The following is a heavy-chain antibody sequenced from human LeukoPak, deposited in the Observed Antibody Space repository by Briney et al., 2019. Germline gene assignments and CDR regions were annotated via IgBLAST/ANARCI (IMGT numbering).Heavy chain of an antibody. CDR2: LPSGGGP. V-gene: IGHV3-23*01. CDR3: AKTITPFTTNWDNSPGAFDV. CDR1: GFTFGSYA. Sequence: GGSLRLSCAASGFTFGSYAMNWVRQAPGRGLEWVSSLPSGGGPSYADSVKGRFTVSRDNSKNTLYLQMNSLRADDTAVYYCAKTITPFTTNWDNSPGAFDVWGQGTVVTVSS. D-gene: IGHD1/OR15-1a*01. J-gene: IGHJ3*01.